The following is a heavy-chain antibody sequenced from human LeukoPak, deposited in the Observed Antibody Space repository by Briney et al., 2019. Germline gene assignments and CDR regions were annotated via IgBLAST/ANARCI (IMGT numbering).Heavy chain of an antibody. V-gene: IGHV3-23*05. Sequence: GGSLRLSCAASGFTFSSYWMNWVRQAPGKGLEWVSTFKTKYHQVYYAESVRGRFTISTDNSRNTVFLQMNSLRADDTALYYCARSVPDYTRFDYWGQGALVTVSS. CDR3: ARSVPDYTRFDY. D-gene: IGHD4-11*01. J-gene: IGHJ4*02. CDR2: FKTKYHQV. CDR1: GFTFSSYW.